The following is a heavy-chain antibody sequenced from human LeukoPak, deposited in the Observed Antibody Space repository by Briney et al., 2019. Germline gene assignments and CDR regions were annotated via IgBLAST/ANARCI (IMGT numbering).Heavy chain of an antibody. Sequence: SETLSLTCTVSGVSISSSSYYWGWIRQPPGKGLEWIASISYSGSTYYNPSLKSRVTISVDTSKNHFSLRLSSVTAADTAVYYCARDREVGATGYYFDYWGQGTLVTVSS. CDR1: GVSISSSSYY. CDR2: ISYSGST. CDR3: ARDREVGATGYYFDY. D-gene: IGHD1-26*01. V-gene: IGHV4-39*02. J-gene: IGHJ4*02.